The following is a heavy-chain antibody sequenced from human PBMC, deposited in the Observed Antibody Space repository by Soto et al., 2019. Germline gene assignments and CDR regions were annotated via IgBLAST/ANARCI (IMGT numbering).Heavy chain of an antibody. CDR3: ARVLTSSGGYYFDY. D-gene: IGHD3-16*01. V-gene: IGHV3-72*01. CDR1: GFTFSDHY. J-gene: IGHJ4*02. Sequence: EVQLVESGGDLVQPGGSLRLSCAASGFTFSDHYMDLVRQAPGKGLEWVGRTRNKANSYTTEYAASVKGRFTISRDDSKNSLYLQMNSLKTEDTAVYYCARVLTSSGGYYFDYWGQGTLVTVSS. CDR2: TRNKANSYTT.